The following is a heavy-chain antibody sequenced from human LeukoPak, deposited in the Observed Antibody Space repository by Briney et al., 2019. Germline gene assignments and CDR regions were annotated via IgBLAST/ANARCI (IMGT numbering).Heavy chain of an antibody. CDR2: INHDGTGT. J-gene: IGHJ1*01. CDR1: GFTFSNFW. CDR3: ATVSEH. V-gene: IGHV3-74*01. Sequence: GGSLRLSGAASGFTFSNFWMPWVRQVPGKGLVWVSGINHDGTGTYYADSVKGRFTISRDNAKNTVYLQMNGLRAEDTTVYYCATVSEHWGQGTLVTVSS.